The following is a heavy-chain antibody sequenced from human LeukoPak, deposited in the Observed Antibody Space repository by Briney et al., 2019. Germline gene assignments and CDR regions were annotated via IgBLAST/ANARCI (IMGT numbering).Heavy chain of an antibody. V-gene: IGHV4-34*01. Sequence: SETLSLTCAVYGESFSGHYWSWIRQSPGKGLEWIGEINHRGRTNYNPSLKSRVTISVDMSKNQFSLRLNSVTAADTAVYYCARVDYGDYSKDFDYWGQGTLVTVSS. CDR3: ARVDYGDYSKDFDY. CDR1: GESFSGHY. J-gene: IGHJ4*02. CDR2: INHRGRT. D-gene: IGHD4-17*01.